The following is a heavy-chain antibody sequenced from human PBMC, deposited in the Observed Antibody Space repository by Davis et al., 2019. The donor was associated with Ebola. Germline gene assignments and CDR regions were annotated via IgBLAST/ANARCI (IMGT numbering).Heavy chain of an antibody. V-gene: IGHV5-51*01. CDR2: IYPGDSDT. CDR1: GYSFTSYW. J-gene: IGHJ5*02. Sequence: PGGSLRLSCKGSGYSFTSYWIGWVRQMPGKGLEWMGIIYPGDSDTRYSPSFQGQVTISADKSISTAYLQWISLKASDTAMYYCARRVGYCSSTSCPPWFDPWGQGTLVTVSS. CDR3: ARRVGYCSSTSCPPWFDP. D-gene: IGHD2-2*01.